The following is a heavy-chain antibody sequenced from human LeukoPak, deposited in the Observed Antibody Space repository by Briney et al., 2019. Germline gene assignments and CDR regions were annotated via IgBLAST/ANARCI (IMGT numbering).Heavy chain of an antibody. V-gene: IGHV3-21*01. CDR1: GFTFSSYA. CDR3: ARCPSRAGAFDI. D-gene: IGHD6-13*01. J-gene: IGHJ3*02. CDR2: ISSSSSYI. Sequence: GGSLRLSCAASGFTFSSYAMNWVRQAPGKGLEWVSSISSSSSYIYYADSVKGRFTISRDNAKNSLYLQMNSLRAEDAAVYYCARCPSRAGAFDIWGQGTMVTVSS.